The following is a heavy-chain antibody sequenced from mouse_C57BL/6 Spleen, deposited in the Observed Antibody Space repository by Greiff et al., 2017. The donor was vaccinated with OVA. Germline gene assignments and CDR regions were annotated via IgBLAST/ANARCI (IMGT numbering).Heavy chain of an antibody. Sequence: VQLKESGAELVRPGASVKLSCTASGFNIKDYYMHWVKQRPEQGLEWIGRIDPEDGDTEYAPKFQGKTTMTADTSSNTAYLQLSSLTSEDTAVYYCTTGYYGSSFAYWGQGTLVTVSA. CDR1: GFNIKDYY. V-gene: IGHV14-1*01. CDR3: TTGYYGSSFAY. J-gene: IGHJ3*01. CDR2: IDPEDGDT. D-gene: IGHD1-1*01.